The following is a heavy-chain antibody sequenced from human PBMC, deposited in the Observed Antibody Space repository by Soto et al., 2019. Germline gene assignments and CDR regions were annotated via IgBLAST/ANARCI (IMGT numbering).Heavy chain of an antibody. CDR3: ARDPGRTDFAEWTYYFDY. CDR2: ISYDGSNK. Sequence: GGSLRLSCAASGFTFSRYAMHWVRQAPGKGLEWVAVISYDGSNKYYADSVKGRFTISRDNSKNTLYLQMNSLRAEDTAVYYCARDPGRTDFAEWTYYFDYWGQGT. D-gene: IGHD3-3*01. CDR1: GFTFSRYA. V-gene: IGHV3-30-3*01. J-gene: IGHJ4*02.